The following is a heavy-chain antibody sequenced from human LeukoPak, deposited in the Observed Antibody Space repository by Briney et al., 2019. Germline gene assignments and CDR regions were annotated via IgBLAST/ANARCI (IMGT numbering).Heavy chain of an antibody. Sequence: ASVKVSCKVSGYSLTELSMDWVRQAPGKGLEWMGGFDPEDGETLYAQKLQGRVTLTEDTSTDTAYMELSSLRSEDTAVYFCARARRHDYEPYFDYWGQGSLVTVSS. J-gene: IGHJ4*02. CDR3: ARARRHDYEPYFDY. CDR1: GYSLTELS. CDR2: FDPEDGET. D-gene: IGHD4-17*01. V-gene: IGHV1-24*01.